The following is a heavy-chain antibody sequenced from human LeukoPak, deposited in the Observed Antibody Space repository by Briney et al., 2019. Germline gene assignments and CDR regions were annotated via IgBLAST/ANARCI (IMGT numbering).Heavy chain of an antibody. Sequence: SETLSLTCAVYGGSFSGYYWSWIRQPPGKGLEWIGEINHSGSTNYNPSLKRRVTISVDTSNNQFSLKRSCVTAADTAVYYCARGRKGLYGSGMPFGYWGQGTLVTVSS. J-gene: IGHJ4*02. V-gene: IGHV4-34*01. D-gene: IGHD3-10*01. CDR2: INHSGST. CDR1: GGSFSGYY. CDR3: ARGRKGLYGSGMPFGY.